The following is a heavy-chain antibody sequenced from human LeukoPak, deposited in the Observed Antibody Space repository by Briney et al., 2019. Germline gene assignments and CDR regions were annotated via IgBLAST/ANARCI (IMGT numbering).Heavy chain of an antibody. J-gene: IGHJ4*02. V-gene: IGHV3-30*02. D-gene: IGHD3-22*01. CDR3: ARDNYDSSGYYD. CDR2: IRYDGSNK. CDR1: GFTFSSYG. Sequence: GGSLRLSCAASGFTFSSYGMHWVRQAPGKGLEWVAFIRYDGSNKYYADSVKGRFTISRDNSKNSLYLQMNSLRAEDTAVYYCARDNYDSSGYYDWGQGTLVTVSS.